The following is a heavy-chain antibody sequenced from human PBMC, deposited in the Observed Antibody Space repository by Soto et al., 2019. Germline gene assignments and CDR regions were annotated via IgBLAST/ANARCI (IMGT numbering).Heavy chain of an antibody. CDR2: ISWNSGSI. CDR1: GFTFDDYA. J-gene: IGHJ5*02. D-gene: IGHD2-2*01. Sequence: QPGGSLRLSCAASGFTFDDYAMHWVRQAPGKGLEWVSGISWNSGSIGYADSVKGRFTISRDNAKNSLYLQMNSLRAEDTALYYCAKDMGYCTSTSCYDPRGFDPWGQGT. V-gene: IGHV3-9*01. CDR3: AKDMGYCTSTSCYDPRGFDP.